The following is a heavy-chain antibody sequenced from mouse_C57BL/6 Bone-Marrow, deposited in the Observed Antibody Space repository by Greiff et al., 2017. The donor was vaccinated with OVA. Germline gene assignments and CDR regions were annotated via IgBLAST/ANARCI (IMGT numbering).Heavy chain of an antibody. CDR3: ARRVEDSSGYLPRAMDY. CDR1: GYTFTSYW. D-gene: IGHD3-2*02. Sequence: QVQLQQPGAELVRPGSSVKLSCKASGYTFTSYWMDWVKQRPGQGLEWIGNIYPSDSETHYNQKFKDKATLPVDKSSSTAYMQLSSLTSEDSAVYYCARRVEDSSGYLPRAMDYWGQGTSVTVSS. J-gene: IGHJ4*01. CDR2: IYPSDSET. V-gene: IGHV1-61*01.